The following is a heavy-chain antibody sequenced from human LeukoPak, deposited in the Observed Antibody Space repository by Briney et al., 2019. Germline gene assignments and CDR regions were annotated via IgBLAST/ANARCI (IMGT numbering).Heavy chain of an antibody. CDR1: GYSFTSYW. Sequence: GESLKISCKGSGYSFTSYWIGWVRQMPGKGLEWVGIIYPGDSDTRYSPSFQGQVTVSADKSISTAYLQWSSLKASDTAMYYCASYDFWSGDDAFDIWGQGTMVTVSS. J-gene: IGHJ3*02. CDR2: IYPGDSDT. CDR3: ASYDFWSGDDAFDI. V-gene: IGHV5-51*01. D-gene: IGHD3-3*01.